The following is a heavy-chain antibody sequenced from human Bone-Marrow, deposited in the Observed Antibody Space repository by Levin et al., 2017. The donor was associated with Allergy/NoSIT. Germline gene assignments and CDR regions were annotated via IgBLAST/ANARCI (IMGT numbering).Heavy chain of an antibody. CDR1: GGSFSGYY. V-gene: IGHV4-34*01. D-gene: IGHD3-9*01. CDR2: INHSGST. CDR3: ARALLMTPLLRYFDWLAQSHPPGYYYYYGMDV. Sequence: SETLSLTCAVYGGSFSGYYWSWIRQPPGKGLEWIGEINHSGSTNYNPSLKSRVTISVDTSKNQFSLKLSSVTAADTAVYYCARALLMTPLLRYFDWLAQSHPPGYYYYYGMDVWGQGTTVTVSS. J-gene: IGHJ6*02.